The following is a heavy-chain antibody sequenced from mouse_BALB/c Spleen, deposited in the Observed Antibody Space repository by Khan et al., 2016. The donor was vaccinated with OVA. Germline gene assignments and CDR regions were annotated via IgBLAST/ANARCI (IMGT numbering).Heavy chain of an antibody. CDR1: GFSLTSYG. Sequence: QVRLKESGPGLVAPSQNLSITCTVSGFSLTSYGVHWVRQPPGKGLDWLGVIWAGGSTSYNSALMSRLSISKDNSKSHVFLEMSSLQTDDTAMYYCAREPPMYYYGYRTMDNWGQGTSVTVSS. CDR2: IWAGGST. V-gene: IGHV2-9*02. CDR3: AREPPMYYYGYRTMDN. J-gene: IGHJ4*01. D-gene: IGHD1-2*01.